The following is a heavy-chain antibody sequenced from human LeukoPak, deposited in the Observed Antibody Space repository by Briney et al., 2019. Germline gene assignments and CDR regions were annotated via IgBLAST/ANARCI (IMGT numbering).Heavy chain of an antibody. V-gene: IGHV1-46*04. D-gene: IGHD5-24*01. CDR2: INPSGGNT. CDR3: ARVRDGYNDAYDI. CDR1: GYTFTNYY. J-gene: IGHJ3*02. Sequence: ASVKVSCKASGYTFTNYYMHWVRQAPGQGLEWMGIINPSGGNTNYAQNLQGRVTMTRDTSTSTVYLELSSLRSEDTAVYYCARVRDGYNDAYDIWGEGTMVTVPS.